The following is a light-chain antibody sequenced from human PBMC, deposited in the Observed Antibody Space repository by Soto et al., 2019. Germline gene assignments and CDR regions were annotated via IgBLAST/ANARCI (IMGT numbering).Light chain of an antibody. CDR1: QSISSW. CDR3: QQYNSYST. Sequence: DRQVTQSPSMLFASVRERVTITCRASQSISSWLAWYQQKPGKAPKLLIYDASSLESGVPSRFSGSGSGTEFTLTISRLQPDDFAIYYCQQYNSYSTFGQGTKVDIK. J-gene: IGKJ1*01. CDR2: DAS. V-gene: IGKV1-5*01.